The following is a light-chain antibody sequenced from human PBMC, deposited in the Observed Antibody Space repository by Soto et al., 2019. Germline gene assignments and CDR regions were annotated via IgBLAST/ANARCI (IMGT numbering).Light chain of an antibody. J-gene: IGKJ2*01. Sequence: DIQMTQSPSSLSASVGDSVTITCRASQSISSYLHWYQQKPGKAPKLLIYAASSLQSGVPSRFSGSGSGTDFTLTISRLQPEDFATYYCQQSYSTPRTFGQGTKLEIK. CDR2: AAS. CDR1: QSISSY. CDR3: QQSYSTPRT. V-gene: IGKV1-39*01.